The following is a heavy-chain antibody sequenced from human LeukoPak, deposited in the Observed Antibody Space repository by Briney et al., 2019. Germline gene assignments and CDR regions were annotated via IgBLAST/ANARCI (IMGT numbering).Heavy chain of an antibody. V-gene: IGHV4-59*01. J-gene: IGHJ4*02. D-gene: IGHD1-26*01. CDR2: IYYSGST. CDR3: ARVFTYSGGYLFDY. Sequence: SETLSLTCTVSGGSISSYYWSWIRQPPGKGLEWIGYIYYSGSTNYNPSLKSRVTISVDTSKNQFSLKLSSVTAADTAVYYCARVFTYSGGYLFDYWGQGTLVTVSS. CDR1: GGSISSYY.